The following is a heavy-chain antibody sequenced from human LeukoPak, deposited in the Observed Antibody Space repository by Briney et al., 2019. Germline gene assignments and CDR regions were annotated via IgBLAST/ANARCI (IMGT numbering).Heavy chain of an antibody. Sequence: SGGSLRLSCAASGXTFSGYGMHWVRQAPGKGLEWVAVIWYDGSNKYYADSVKGRFTISRDDSKNTLYLQMNSLRVEDTAVYYCARDRGEMATDYWGQGTLVTVSS. J-gene: IGHJ4*02. CDR1: GXTFSGYG. CDR2: IWYDGSNK. CDR3: ARDRGEMATDY. D-gene: IGHD5-24*01. V-gene: IGHV3-33*01.